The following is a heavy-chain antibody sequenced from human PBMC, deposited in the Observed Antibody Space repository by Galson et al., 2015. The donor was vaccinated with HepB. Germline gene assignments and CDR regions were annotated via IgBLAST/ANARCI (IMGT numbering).Heavy chain of an antibody. CDR1: GFTFRSCA. D-gene: IGHD4-17*01. J-gene: IGHJ4*02. CDR3: AKGANTGDYLFRFDS. CDR2: ITGSGGYT. Sequence: SLRLSCAASGFTFRSCAMSWVRQAPGKRLEWVSAITGSGGYTNYADSVKGRFTISRDNSKNTLYLQMSSLRAEDTAVYYCAKGANTGDYLFRFDSWGQGTLVTVSS. V-gene: IGHV3-23*01.